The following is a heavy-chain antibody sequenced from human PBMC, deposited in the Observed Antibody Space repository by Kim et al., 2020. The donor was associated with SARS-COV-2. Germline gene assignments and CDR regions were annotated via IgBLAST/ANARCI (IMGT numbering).Heavy chain of an antibody. CDR2: INPNSGGT. CDR3: ATERGVYGSGGFGLFVY. V-gene: IGHV1-2*02. J-gene: IGHJ4*02. Sequence: ASVKVSCKASGYTFTGYYMHWVRQAPGQGLEWMGWINPNSGGTNYAQKFQGRVTMTRDTSSSTAYMELSRLRSDDTAGYYCATERGVYGSGGFGLFVYWGQGTLVTVSS. D-gene: IGHD3-10*01. CDR1: GYTFTGYY.